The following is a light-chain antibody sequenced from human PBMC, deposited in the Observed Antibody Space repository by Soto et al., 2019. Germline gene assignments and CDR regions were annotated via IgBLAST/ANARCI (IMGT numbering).Light chain of an antibody. J-gene: IGKJ1*01. CDR3: QQRSNWPWT. CDR2: DAS. Sequence: EIVLTQSPATLSLPPGERATLSCRASQSISSYLAWYQLEPGQAPRLLIYDASSRATGVPARFSGIGSGTDFTLTISSLEPEDFAVYYCQQRSNWPWTFGQGTKV. V-gene: IGKV3-11*01. CDR1: QSISSY.